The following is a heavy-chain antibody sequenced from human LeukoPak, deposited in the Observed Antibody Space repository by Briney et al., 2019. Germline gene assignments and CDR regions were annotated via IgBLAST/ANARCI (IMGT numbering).Heavy chain of an antibody. J-gene: IGHJ4*02. D-gene: IGHD6-19*01. V-gene: IGHV3-30*02. CDR1: GFTFSSYG. CDR2: IRYDGSNK. CDR3: ASSVSGWFYPFDY. Sequence: GGSLRLSCAASGFTFSSYGMHWVRQAPGKGLEWVAFIRYDGSNKYYADSVKGRFTISRDNSKNTLYLQMNSLRAEDTAVYYCASSVSGWFYPFDYWGQGTLVTVSS.